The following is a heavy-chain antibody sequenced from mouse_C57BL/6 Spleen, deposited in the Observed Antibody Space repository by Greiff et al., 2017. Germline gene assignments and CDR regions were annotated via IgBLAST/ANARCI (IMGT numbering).Heavy chain of an antibody. Sequence: EVQRVESGGGLVKPGGSLKLSCAASGFTFSDYGMHWVRQAPGKGLEWVAYISSGSSTIYYADTVKGRFTISRDNAKSTLFLQMTSLKSEDTAMYYCARDGSSSFAYWGQGTLVTVSA. CDR3: ARDGSSSFAY. D-gene: IGHD1-1*01. CDR1: GFTFSDYG. CDR2: ISSGSSTI. J-gene: IGHJ3*01. V-gene: IGHV5-17*01.